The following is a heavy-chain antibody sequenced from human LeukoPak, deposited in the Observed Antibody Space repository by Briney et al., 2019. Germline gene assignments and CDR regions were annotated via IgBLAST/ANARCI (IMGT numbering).Heavy chain of an antibody. CDR2: ISSPGTHT. J-gene: IGHJ4*02. V-gene: IGHV3-21*01. CDR1: GLSFSTSP. Sequence: PGGSLRLSCAASGLSFSTSPMIWVRQAPGKGLEWVSSISSPGTHTHYADSLKGRFTIPRDNAKNPVYLQMNSLRADDTAVYYCARILEPHYFDSWGQGTLVTVSS. CDR3: ARILEPHYFDS. D-gene: IGHD3-3*01.